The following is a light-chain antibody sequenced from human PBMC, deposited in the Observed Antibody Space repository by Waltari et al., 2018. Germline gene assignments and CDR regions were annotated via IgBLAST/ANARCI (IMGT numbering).Light chain of an antibody. Sequence: QSALTQPASVSGSPGQAITISCTGTSSDVGGYGYVSWYQQHPGKAPKLIIYDVSNRPSGVSSRSSGSKFGNPASLTISGLQADDEADYYCNSYTSSSSLFGGGTRLTVL. CDR1: SSDVGGYGY. J-gene: IGLJ2*01. CDR3: NSYTSSSSL. V-gene: IGLV2-14*03. CDR2: DVS.